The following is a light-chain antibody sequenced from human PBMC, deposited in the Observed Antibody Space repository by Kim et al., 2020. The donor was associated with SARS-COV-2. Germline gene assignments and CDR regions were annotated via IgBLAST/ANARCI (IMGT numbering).Light chain of an antibody. J-gene: IGKJ1*01. CDR2: WAS. V-gene: IGKV4-1*01. Sequence: ATINGKASQSVLYSSNNKNYLAWYQQKPGQPPKLLIYWASTRESGVPDRFSGSGSGTDFTLTINSLQAEDVAVYYCQQYYSTPKTFGQGTKVDIK. CDR3: QQYYSTPKT. CDR1: QSVLYSSNNKNY.